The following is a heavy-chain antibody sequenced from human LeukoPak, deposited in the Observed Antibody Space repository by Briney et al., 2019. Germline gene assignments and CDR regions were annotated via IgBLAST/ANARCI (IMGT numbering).Heavy chain of an antibody. V-gene: IGHV3-30*02. CDR3: AREGGGYSSSWYYFDY. Sequence: GGSLRLSCAASGFPFSSYGMHWVRQAPGKGLVWVAFIRSDESNTYYGDSVKGRVTISRDTSKNTLYLQINNLRAEDTAVYYCAREGGGYSSSWYYFDYWGQGTLVTVSS. D-gene: IGHD6-13*01. CDR1: GFPFSSYG. CDR2: IRSDESNT. J-gene: IGHJ4*02.